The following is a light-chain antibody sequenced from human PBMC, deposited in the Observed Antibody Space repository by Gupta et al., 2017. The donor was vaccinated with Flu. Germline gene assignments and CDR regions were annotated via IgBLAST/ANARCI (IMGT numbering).Light chain of an antibody. CDR3: QQRYNWPPWVT. CDR1: QSVNNY. J-gene: IGKJ3*01. Sequence: EIVLTQSPLTLSLSPGERATLSCRASQSVNNYLAWYQHKPGQAPRLLMYDASNRATGVPARFSGSGSGTDFTLTISSLEPEDFAVYYCQQRYNWPPWVTFGPGTKVDIK. CDR2: DAS. V-gene: IGKV3-11*01.